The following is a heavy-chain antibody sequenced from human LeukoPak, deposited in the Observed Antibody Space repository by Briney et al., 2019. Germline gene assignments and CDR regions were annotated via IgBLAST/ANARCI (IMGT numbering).Heavy chain of an antibody. Sequence: PSETLSLTCTVSGYSISSGYYWGWIRQPPGKGLEWIGSIYHSGSTYYNPSLKSRVTISVDTSKYQFSLKLSSVTAADTAVYYCARVTVVGAAAYWYFDLWGRGTLVTVSS. D-gene: IGHD1-26*01. CDR1: GYSISSGYY. V-gene: IGHV4-38-2*02. CDR3: ARVTVVGAAAYWYFDL. J-gene: IGHJ2*01. CDR2: IYHSGST.